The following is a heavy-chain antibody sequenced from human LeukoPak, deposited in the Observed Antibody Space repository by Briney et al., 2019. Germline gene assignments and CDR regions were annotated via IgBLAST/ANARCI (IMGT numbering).Heavy chain of an antibody. CDR1: GGSISSITDY. D-gene: IGHD1-1*01. CDR2: IYYSGSA. V-gene: IGHV4-39*07. Sequence: PSETLSLTCTVSGGSISSITDYWGWVRHSPGKGLEWIGSIYYSGSASYNPSLKSRVTISVDTSKNQFSLKLSSVTAADTAVYYCARLYGQLEPYGHFDYWGQGTLVTVSS. J-gene: IGHJ4*02. CDR3: ARLYGQLEPYGHFDY.